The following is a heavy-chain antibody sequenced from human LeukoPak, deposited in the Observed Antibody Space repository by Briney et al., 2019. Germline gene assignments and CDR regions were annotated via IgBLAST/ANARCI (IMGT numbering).Heavy chain of an antibody. D-gene: IGHD5-18*01. CDR1: GGTFSSYA. Sequence: ASVKVSCKASGGTFSSYAISWVRQAPGQGLEWMGGIIPIFGTANYAQKFQGRVTITADESTSTAYMELSSLRSEDTAVYYCARGSFGYSYGHYYYYGMDVWGQGTTVTASS. CDR3: ARGSFGYSYGHYYYYGMDV. J-gene: IGHJ6*02. V-gene: IGHV1-69*13. CDR2: IIPIFGTA.